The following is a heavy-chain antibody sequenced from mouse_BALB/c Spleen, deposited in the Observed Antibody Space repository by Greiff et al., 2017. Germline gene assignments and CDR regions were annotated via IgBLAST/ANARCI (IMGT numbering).Heavy chain of an antibody. D-gene: IGHD2-1*01. CDR2: INPSNGRT. CDR3: ARFYFFDY. V-gene: IGHV1S81*02. Sequence: QVQLQQPGAELVKPGASVKLSCKASGYTFTSYWMHWVKQRPGQGLEWIGEINPSNGRTNYNEKFKSKATLTVDKSSSTAYMQLSSLTSEDSAVYYCARFYFFDYWGQGTTLTVSS. J-gene: IGHJ2*01. CDR1: GYTFTSYW.